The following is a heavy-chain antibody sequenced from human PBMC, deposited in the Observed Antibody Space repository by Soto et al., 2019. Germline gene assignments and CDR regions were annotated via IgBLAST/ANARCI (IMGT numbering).Heavy chain of an antibody. J-gene: IGHJ6*03. CDR2: TRNKANSYTT. CDR3: ARERYYYGSGRNVVPYYYYYMDV. D-gene: IGHD3-10*01. V-gene: IGHV3-72*01. Sequence: GGSLRLSCAASGFTFSDHYMDWVRQAPGKGLEWVGRTRNKANSYTTEYAASVKGRFTISRDDSKNSLYLQMNSLKTEDTAVYYCARERYYYGSGRNVVPYYYYYMDVWGKGTTVTVSS. CDR1: GFTFSDHY.